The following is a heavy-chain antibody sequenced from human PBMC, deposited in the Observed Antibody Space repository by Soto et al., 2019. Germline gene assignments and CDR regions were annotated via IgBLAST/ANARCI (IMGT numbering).Heavy chain of an antibody. CDR3: AIDRGTIFGVVSAAGYFDL. Sequence: QVQLVQSGAEVKKPGSSVKVSCKASGGTFSSYTISWVRQAPGQGLEWMGRIIPILGIANYAQKFQGRVTITADKSTSTAYMELSSLRSEDTAVYYCAIDRGTIFGVVSAAGYFDLLGRGIVVTVS. J-gene: IGHJ2*01. CDR2: IIPILGIA. D-gene: IGHD3-3*01. CDR1: GGTFSSYT. V-gene: IGHV1-69*02.